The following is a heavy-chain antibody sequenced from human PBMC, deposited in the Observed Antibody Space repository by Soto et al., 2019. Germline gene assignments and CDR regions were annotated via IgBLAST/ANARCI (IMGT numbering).Heavy chain of an antibody. CDR2: ISNDGRNT. Sequence: QVQMVESGGGVVQPGRSLRLSCAASGFSFSAYGLHWVRQAPGKGLEWLAVISNDGRNTYYADSVKGRFTISRDNSKDTLFLQMNSLRVEDTAIYYCAKVISADSTSSNFYYYSAMDVWGQGTTVTVSS. V-gene: IGHV3-30*18. CDR1: GFSFSAYG. J-gene: IGHJ6*02. D-gene: IGHD6-6*01. CDR3: AKVISADSTSSNFYYYSAMDV.